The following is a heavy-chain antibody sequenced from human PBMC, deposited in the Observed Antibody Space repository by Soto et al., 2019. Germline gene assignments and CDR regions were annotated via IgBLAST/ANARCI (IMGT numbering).Heavy chain of an antibody. J-gene: IGHJ6*02. Sequence: QVQLQESGPGLVKPSETLSLTCTVSGGSVSSGSYYWSWIRQPPGKVLEWIGYIYYSGSTNYNPSLQSRVTISVDTSKNQFSLELRSVNAADAAVYYCARDYMPTVPSYYYYGMDVWGQGTTVTVSS. D-gene: IGHD4-4*01. CDR3: ARDYMPTVPSYYYYGMDV. CDR2: IYYSGST. V-gene: IGHV4-61*01. CDR1: GGSVSSGSYY.